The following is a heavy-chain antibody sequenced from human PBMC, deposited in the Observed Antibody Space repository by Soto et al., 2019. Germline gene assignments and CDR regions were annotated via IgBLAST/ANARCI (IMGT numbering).Heavy chain of an antibody. Sequence: QVQLQESGPGLVKPSQTLSLTCTVSGGSISSGGYYWTWIRQHPGKGLEWTGYNYYSGITYYNPSIKSRVTISLDTSKNQFSLKLSSVTAADTAVYYCARGSSIAGLYYGMDVWGQGTTVTVSS. V-gene: IGHV4-31*03. D-gene: IGHD6-6*01. CDR3: ARGSSIAGLYYGMDV. CDR1: GGSISSGGYY. J-gene: IGHJ6*02. CDR2: NYYSGIT.